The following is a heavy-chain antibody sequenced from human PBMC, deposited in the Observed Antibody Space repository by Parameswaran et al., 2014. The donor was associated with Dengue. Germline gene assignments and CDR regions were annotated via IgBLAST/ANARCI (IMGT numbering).Heavy chain of an antibody. CDR3: AKTDDSSGRSSFDH. D-gene: IGHD6-19*01. CDR2: IYPADSDV. Sequence: VRQMPGKGLGVDRGSIYPADSDVRYSPSFQGQVTISADKSISTAYLQWSSLRASDTAMYYCAKTDDSSGRSSFDHWGQGTLVTVSS. J-gene: IGHJ4*02. V-gene: IGHV5-51*01.